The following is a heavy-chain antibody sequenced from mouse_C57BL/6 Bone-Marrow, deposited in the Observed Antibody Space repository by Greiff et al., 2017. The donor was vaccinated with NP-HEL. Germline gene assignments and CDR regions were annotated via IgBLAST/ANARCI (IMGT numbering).Heavy chain of an antibody. V-gene: IGHV1-69*01. D-gene: IGHD1-1*02. CDR2: IDPSDSYT. CDR3: AKEGEGGPAFDY. J-gene: IGHJ2*01. Sequence: QVQLQQPGAELVMPGASVKLSCKASGYTFTSYWMHWVKQRPGQGLEWIGEIDPSDSYTNYNQKFKGKSTLTVDKSSSTAYMQLSSLTSEDSAVYYCAKEGEGGPAFDYWGQGTTLTVSS. CDR1: GYTFTSYW.